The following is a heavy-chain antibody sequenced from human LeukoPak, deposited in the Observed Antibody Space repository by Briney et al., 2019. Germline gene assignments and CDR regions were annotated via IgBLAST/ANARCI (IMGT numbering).Heavy chain of an antibody. J-gene: IGHJ5*02. Sequence: SKTLSLTCTVSGGPISSHYWSWIRQPPGKGLEWIGYIYYSGSTNYNPSLKSRVTISVDTSKNQFSLKLSSVTAADTAVYYCARVSYYCSSTSCYSEFDPWGQGTLVTVSS. CDR2: IYYSGST. CDR3: ARVSYYCSSTSCYSEFDP. D-gene: IGHD2-2*01. CDR1: GGPISSHY. V-gene: IGHV4-59*11.